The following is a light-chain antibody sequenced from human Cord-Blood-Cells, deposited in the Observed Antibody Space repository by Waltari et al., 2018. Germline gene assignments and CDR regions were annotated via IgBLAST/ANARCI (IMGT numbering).Light chain of an antibody. V-gene: IGKV2-28*01. CDR1: HSLLHSNGYNY. J-gene: IGKJ2*03. CDR3: MQALQTPYS. Sequence: DIVMTQSPLPLPVTPGEPASISWRSSHSLLHSNGYNYLDWYLQKPGQSPQLLIYLGSNRASGVPDRFSGSGSGTDFTLKISRVEAEDVGVYYCMQALQTPYSFGQGTKLEIK. CDR2: LGS.